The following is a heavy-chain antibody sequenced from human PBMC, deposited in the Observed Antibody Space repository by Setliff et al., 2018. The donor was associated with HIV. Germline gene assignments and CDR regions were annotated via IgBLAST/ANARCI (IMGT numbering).Heavy chain of an antibody. V-gene: IGHV4-4*09. CDR2: IHASGKT. J-gene: IGHJ4*02. Sequence: PSETLSLTCTVSGDTGFYWNWIRQPPGKGLEWIGYIHASGKTNYNPSLKSRVTISLDTSKMQFSLHLTSVTAADTAVYYCATLDPSGGNFLAYWGQGTLVTVSS. D-gene: IGHD2-21*02. CDR1: GDTGFY. CDR3: ATLDPSGGNFLAY.